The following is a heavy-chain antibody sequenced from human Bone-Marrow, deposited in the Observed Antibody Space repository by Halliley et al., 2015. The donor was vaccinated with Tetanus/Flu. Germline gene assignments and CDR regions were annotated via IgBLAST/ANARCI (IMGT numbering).Heavy chain of an antibody. CDR3: ARIRIGGGAVDYYGMDV. CDR1: GFSLSTGGMC. Sequence: LVKPTQTLTLTCTLSGFSLSTGGMCVSWIRQAPGKALEWLALIDWDDDKYYSTSLKTRLAISKDTSKNQVVLTMTNMDPADTATYYCARIRIGGGAVDYYGMDVWGQGTTVTVSS. V-gene: IGHV2-70*01. D-gene: IGHD3-16*01. J-gene: IGHJ6*01. CDR2: IDWDDDK.